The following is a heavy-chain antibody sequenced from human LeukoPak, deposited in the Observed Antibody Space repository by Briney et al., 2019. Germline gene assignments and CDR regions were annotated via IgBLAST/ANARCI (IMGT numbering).Heavy chain of an antibody. Sequence: PSETLSLTCTVSGGSISSGGYYWSWIRQHPGKGLEWIGYIYYSGSTYYNPSLKSRVTISVDTSKSQFSLKLSSVTAADTAVYYCARLTVLGHHFDLWGRGTLVTVSS. CDR3: ARLTVLGHHFDL. J-gene: IGHJ2*01. CDR1: GGSISSGGYY. V-gene: IGHV4-31*03. CDR2: IYYSGST. D-gene: IGHD2-8*01.